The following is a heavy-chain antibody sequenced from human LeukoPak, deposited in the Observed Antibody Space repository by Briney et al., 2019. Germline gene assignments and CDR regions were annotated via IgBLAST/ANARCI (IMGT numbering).Heavy chain of an antibody. V-gene: IGHV3-21*01. Sequence: PGGSLRLSCAASGFTFSSYSMNWVRQAPGKGLEWVSSISSSSSYIYYADSVKGRFTISRDNAKNSLYLQMNSLRAEDTAVYYCARDPSYGYGSGVPIFDYWGQGTLVTVSS. J-gene: IGHJ4*02. CDR3: ARDPSYGYGSGVPIFDY. CDR1: GFTFSSYS. CDR2: ISSSSSYI. D-gene: IGHD3-10*01.